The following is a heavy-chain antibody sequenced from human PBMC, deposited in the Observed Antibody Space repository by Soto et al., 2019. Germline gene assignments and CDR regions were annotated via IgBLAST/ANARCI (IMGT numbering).Heavy chain of an antibody. J-gene: IGHJ6*02. CDR1: GGSISSGGYS. V-gene: IGHV4-30-2*01. D-gene: IGHD1-1*01. CDR2: IYHSGST. CDR3: ARMRWNNRIVSYYYYGMDV. Sequence: QLQLQESGSGLVKPSQTLSLTCAVSGGSISSGGYSWSRIRQPPGKGLEWIGYIYHSGSTYYNPSLKSRVTISVDRSKNQFSLKLSSVTAADTAVYYCARMRWNNRIVSYYYYGMDVWGQGTTVTVSS.